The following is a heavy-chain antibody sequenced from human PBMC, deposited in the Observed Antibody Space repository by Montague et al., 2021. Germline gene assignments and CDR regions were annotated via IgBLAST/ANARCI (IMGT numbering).Heavy chain of an antibody. D-gene: IGHD3-10*01. CDR2: ISSSGSTI. V-gene: IGHV3-48*01. CDR1: GFSFSTYS. CDR3: ARPYGSGIFQA. Sequence: SLRLSCAASGFSFSTYSMNWVRQAPGKGLEWVSYISSSGSTIYYADSVKGRFTISRDNAKDSLYLQMNSLRGEDTAFYYCARPYGSGIFQAWGQGTLVTVSS. J-gene: IGHJ5*02.